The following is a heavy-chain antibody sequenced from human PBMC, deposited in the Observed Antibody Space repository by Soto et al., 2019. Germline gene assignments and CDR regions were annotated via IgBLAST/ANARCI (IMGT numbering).Heavy chain of an antibody. D-gene: IGHD2-2*02. V-gene: IGHV1-18*01. CDR2: ISAYNGNT. J-gene: IGHJ4*02. Sequence: GASVKVSWKASGYTFTSYGISWVRQAPGQGLEWMGWISAYNGNTNYAQKLQGRVTMTTDTSTSTAYMELRSLRSDDTAVYYCARAPIVVVPAAIGFWLSFDYWGQGTLVTVSS. CDR3: ARAPIVVVPAAIGFWLSFDY. CDR1: GYTFTSYG.